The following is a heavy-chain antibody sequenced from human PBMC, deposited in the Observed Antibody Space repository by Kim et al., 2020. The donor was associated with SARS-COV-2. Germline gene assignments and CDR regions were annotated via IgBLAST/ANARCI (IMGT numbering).Heavy chain of an antibody. D-gene: IGHD3-9*01. CDR2: IYYSGST. V-gene: IGHV4-59*13. J-gene: IGHJ3*02. CDR3: ARGRYDILTGYHFDAFDI. CDR1: GGSISSYY. Sequence: SETLSLTCTVSGGSISSYYWSWIRQPPGKGLEWIGYIYYSGSTNYNPSLKSRVTISVDTSKNQFSLKLSSVTAADTAVYYCARGRYDILTGYHFDAFDI.